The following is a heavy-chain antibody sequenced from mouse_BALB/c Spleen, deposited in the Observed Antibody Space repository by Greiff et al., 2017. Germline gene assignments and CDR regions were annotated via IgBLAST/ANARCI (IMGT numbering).Heavy chain of an antibody. V-gene: IGHV3-2*02. J-gene: IGHJ2*01. CDR3: ARGDY. CDR1: GYSITSDYA. CDR2: ISYSGST. Sequence: EVKVEESGPGLVKPSQSLSLTCTVTGYSITSDYAWNWIRQFPGNKLEWMGYISYSGSTSYNPSLKSRISITRDTSKNQFFLQLNSVTTEDTATYYCARGDYWGQGTTLTVSS.